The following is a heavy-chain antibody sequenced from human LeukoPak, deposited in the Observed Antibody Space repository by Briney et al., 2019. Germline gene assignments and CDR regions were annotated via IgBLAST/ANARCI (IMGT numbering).Heavy chain of an antibody. CDR2: INPNSGGT. J-gene: IGHJ4*02. Sequence: ASVKVSCKASGYTFTGYYIHWVRQAPGQGLEWMGRINPNSGGTNYAQKFQGRVTMTRDTSTSTVYMELSSLRSEDTAVYYCARSSGCIDYWGQGALVTVSS. D-gene: IGHD6-19*01. CDR1: GYTFTGYY. V-gene: IGHV1-2*06. CDR3: ARSSGCIDY.